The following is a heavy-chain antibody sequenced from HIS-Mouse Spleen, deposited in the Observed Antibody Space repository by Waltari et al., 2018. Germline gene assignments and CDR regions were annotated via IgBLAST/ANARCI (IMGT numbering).Heavy chain of an antibody. J-gene: IGHJ2*01. CDR3: AREIPYSSSWYDWYFDL. CDR1: GGSISSIIYY. Sequence: QLQLQESCPGLVKPSETLSLTCTVSGGSISSIIYYWGWIRQPPGKGLEWIGSIYYSGSTYYNPSLKSRVTISVDTSKNQFSLKLSSVTAADTAVYYCAREIPYSSSWYDWYFDLWGRGTLVTVSS. D-gene: IGHD6-13*01. V-gene: IGHV4-39*07. CDR2: IYYSGST.